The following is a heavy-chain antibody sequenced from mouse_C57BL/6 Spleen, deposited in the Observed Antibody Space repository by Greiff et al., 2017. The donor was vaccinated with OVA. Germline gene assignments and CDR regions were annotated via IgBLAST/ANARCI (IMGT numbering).Heavy chain of an antibody. CDR1: GYTFTSYW. CDR3: ARGGMGYYFDY. CDR2: IHPNSGST. D-gene: IGHD2-3*01. Sequence: VQLQQPGAELVKPGASVKLSCKASGYTFTSYWMHWVKQRPGQGLEWIGMIHPNSGSTNYNEKFKSKATLTVDQSSSTAYMQLSSLTSEDSAVDYCARGGMGYYFDYWGQGTTLTVSS. J-gene: IGHJ2*01. V-gene: IGHV1-64*01.